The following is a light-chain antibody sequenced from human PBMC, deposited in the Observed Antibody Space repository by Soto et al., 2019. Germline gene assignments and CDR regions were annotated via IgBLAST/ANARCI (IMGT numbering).Light chain of an antibody. CDR1: SSNIGAGYD. CDR2: GNS. Sequence: QSVLTQPPSVSGAPGQRVTLSCTWSSSNIGAGYDVHWYQQLPGTAPKLLIYGNSNRPSGVPDRFSGSKSGTSASLAITVLQAEEEADYYCQSYDRSLSVLYVFGTGTKLTVL. V-gene: IGLV1-40*01. J-gene: IGLJ1*01. CDR3: QSYDRSLSVLYV.